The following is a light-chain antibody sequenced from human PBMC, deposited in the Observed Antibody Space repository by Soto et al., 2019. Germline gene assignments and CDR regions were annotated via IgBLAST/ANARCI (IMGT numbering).Light chain of an antibody. Sequence: SYELTQPPSVSVSPGQTASITCSGDKLGDKYACWYQQKPGQSPVLVIYQDSKRPSGIPERFSGSNSGNTATLTISGTQAMDEADYYCQAWDSSTEVFGGGTKVTGL. CDR3: QAWDSSTEV. CDR1: KLGDKY. V-gene: IGLV3-1*01. J-gene: IGLJ2*01. CDR2: QDS.